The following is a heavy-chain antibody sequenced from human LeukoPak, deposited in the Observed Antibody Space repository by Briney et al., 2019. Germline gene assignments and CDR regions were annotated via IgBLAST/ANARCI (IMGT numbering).Heavy chain of an antibody. CDR1: GLTFSSYE. D-gene: IGHD3-22*01. Sequence: GGSLRLSCAASGLTFSSYEMNWVRQAPGKGLEWVSYISSSGSSIYYADSVKGRFTISRDNAKESLYLQMHSLRAEDTAVYYCARDSHKFDSSGYYPDAFDIWGQGTMVTVSS. CDR3: ARDSHKFDSSGYYPDAFDI. CDR2: ISSSGSSI. V-gene: IGHV3-48*03. J-gene: IGHJ3*02.